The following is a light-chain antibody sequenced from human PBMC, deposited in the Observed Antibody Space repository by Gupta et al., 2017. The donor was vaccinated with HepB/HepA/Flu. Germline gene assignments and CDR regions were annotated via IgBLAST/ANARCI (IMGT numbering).Light chain of an antibody. Sequence: EIVLTQSPGTLSLSPGERATLSCRASQSLNNYYLAWYQQKPGQAPRLLISGTSNRSTAIPDRPTGCGSGTDFTLTIIRLDPQHLAVSYCHQCGSSPYTFGQGTKLEIK. CDR1: QSLNNYY. V-gene: IGKV3-20*01. CDR3: HQCGSSPYT. J-gene: IGKJ2*01. CDR2: GTS.